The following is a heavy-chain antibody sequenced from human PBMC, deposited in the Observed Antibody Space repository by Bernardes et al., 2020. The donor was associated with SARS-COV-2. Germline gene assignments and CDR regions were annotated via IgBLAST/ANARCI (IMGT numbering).Heavy chain of an antibody. J-gene: IGHJ4*02. CDR2: IYYSGST. CDR1: GGSISSSSYY. V-gene: IGHV4-39*01. Sequence: LSLTCTVSGGSISSSSYYWGWIRQPPGKGLEWIGSIYYSGSTYYNPSLKSRVTISVDTSKNQFSLKLSSVTAADTAVYYCARGGSRATWIQLWFSPPFDYWGQGTLVTVSS. CDR3: ARGGSRATWIQLWFSPPFDY. D-gene: IGHD5-18*01.